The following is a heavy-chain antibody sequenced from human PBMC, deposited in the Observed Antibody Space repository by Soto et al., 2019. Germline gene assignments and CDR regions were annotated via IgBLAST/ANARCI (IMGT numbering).Heavy chain of an antibody. CDR3: ATKAQLSGQTYYYGRDV. Sequence: ASVKVSCKVSGYTLTELSMHWVRQAPGKGLEWMGGFDPEDGETIYAQKFQGRVTMTEDTSTDTAYMELSSLRSEDTAVYYCATKAQLSGQTYYYGRDVWGQGTTVTVSS. D-gene: IGHD3-3*01. CDR1: GYTLTELS. J-gene: IGHJ6*02. V-gene: IGHV1-24*01. CDR2: FDPEDGET.